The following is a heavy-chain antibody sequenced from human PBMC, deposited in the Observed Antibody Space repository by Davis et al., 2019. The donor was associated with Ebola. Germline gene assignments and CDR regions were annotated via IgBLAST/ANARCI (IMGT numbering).Heavy chain of an antibody. CDR2: INHSGST. CDR1: GGSIRTHY. D-gene: IGHD4-11*01. J-gene: IGHJ4*02. V-gene: IGHV4-34*01. Sequence: SETLSLTCTVSGGSIRTHYWSWIRQPPGKGLEWIGEINHSGSTNYNPSLKSRVTISVDTSKNQFSLKLSSVTAADTAVYYCARSTGYYFDFWGQGTLVTVSS. CDR3: ARSTGYYFDF.